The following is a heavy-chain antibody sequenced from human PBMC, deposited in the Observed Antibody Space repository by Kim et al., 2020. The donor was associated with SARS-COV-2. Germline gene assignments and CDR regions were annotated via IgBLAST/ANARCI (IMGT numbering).Heavy chain of an antibody. CDR2: TYYRSKWYN. J-gene: IGHJ3*02. D-gene: IGHD3-22*01. Sequence: SQTLSLTCAISGDSVSSNSAAWNWIRQSPSRGLEWLGRTYYRSKWYNDYAVSVKSRITINPDTSKNQFSLQLNSVTPEDTAVYYCARTSREARFYYYDGMITGAFDIWGQGTMVTVSS. CDR3: ARTSREARFYYYDGMITGAFDI. CDR1: GDSVSSNSAA. V-gene: IGHV6-1*01.